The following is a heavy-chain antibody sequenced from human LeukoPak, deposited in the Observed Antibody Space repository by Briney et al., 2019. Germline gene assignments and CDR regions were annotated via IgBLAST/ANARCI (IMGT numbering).Heavy chain of an antibody. V-gene: IGHV4-34*01. D-gene: IGHD3-22*01. CDR2: INHSGST. CDR3: ARTSIYYDSSGYRP. J-gene: IGHJ5*02. Sequence: PSETLSLTCAVYGGSFSGYYWSWMRQPPGKGLEWIGEINHSGSTNYNPSLKSRVNISVDTSKNQFSLKLSSVTAADTAVYYCARTSIYYDSSGYRPWGQGTLVTVSS. CDR1: GGSFSGYY.